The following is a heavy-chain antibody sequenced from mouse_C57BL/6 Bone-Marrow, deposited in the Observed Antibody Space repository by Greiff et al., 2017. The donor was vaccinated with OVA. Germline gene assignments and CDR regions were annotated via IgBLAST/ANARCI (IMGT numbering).Heavy chain of an antibody. CDR3: ARRTYYFDD. V-gene: IGHV1-59*01. CDR1: GYTFTSYW. CDR2: IDPSDSYT. J-gene: IGHJ2*01. Sequence: QVQLQQPGAELVRPGTSVKLSCKASGYTFTSYWMHWVKQRPGQGLEWIGVIDPSDSYTNYNQKFKGKATLTVDTSSSTAYMQLSSLTSEDSAVYYCARRTYYFDDWGKGTTLTVSS.